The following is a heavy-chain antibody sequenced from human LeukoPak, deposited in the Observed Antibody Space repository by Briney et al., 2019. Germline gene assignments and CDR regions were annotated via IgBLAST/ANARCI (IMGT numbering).Heavy chain of an antibody. Sequence: PSETLSLTCTVSGVSISSYYWSWIRQPPGKGLEWIGYIYYSGITNYNPSLKSRVTTSVDTSESQFSLKLSSVTAADTAVCYCARQASHYYYDSSGYYDSWGQGTLVTVSS. CDR2: IYYSGIT. CDR3: ARQASHYYYDSSGYYDS. D-gene: IGHD3-22*01. CDR1: GVSISSYY. V-gene: IGHV4-59*01. J-gene: IGHJ4*02.